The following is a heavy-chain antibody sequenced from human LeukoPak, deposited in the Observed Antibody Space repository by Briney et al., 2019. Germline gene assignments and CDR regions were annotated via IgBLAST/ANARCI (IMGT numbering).Heavy chain of an antibody. J-gene: IGHJ4*02. CDR3: AREDDHNTNDC. D-gene: IGHD5-24*01. CDR2: IQPDGSGA. CDR1: GFTFRGYW. V-gene: IGHV3-7*01. Sequence: GGSLRLSCGTSGFTFRGYWMSWFRQAPGKGLEWVGNIQPDGSGAFYVDAMRGRFTISRDNAQNSLYLQINSLRAEDTAVYYCAREDDHNTNDCWGQGTLVTVSS.